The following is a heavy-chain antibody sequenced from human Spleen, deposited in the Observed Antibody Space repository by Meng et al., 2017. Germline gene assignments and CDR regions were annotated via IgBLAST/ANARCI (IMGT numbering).Heavy chain of an antibody. Sequence: LSLTCVVSGGSFSDYYWSWIRQPPGKGLEWVSGISWNSGIIDYADSVKGRFSISRDNAKNSLYLQMNSLRPGDTALYYCAKGAIAVAGSEFDYWGQGTLVTVSS. J-gene: IGHJ4*02. CDR2: ISWNSGII. CDR3: AKGAIAVAGSEFDY. CDR1: GGSFSDYY. D-gene: IGHD6-19*01. V-gene: IGHV3-9*01.